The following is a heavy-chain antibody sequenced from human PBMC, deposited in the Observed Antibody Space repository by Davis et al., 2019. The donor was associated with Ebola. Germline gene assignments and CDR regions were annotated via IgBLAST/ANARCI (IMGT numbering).Heavy chain of an antibody. D-gene: IGHD6-6*01. Sequence: GGSLRLSCAGSGFTFRNYWMSWVRQAPGKGLEWVANIKHDGSEKYYVDSVKGRFIISRDNTQNSLYLQMNSLRVEDTAVYYCAREIATRHWGLGTLVTVSS. V-gene: IGHV3-7*01. CDR3: AREIATRH. CDR2: IKHDGSEK. CDR1: GFTFRNYW. J-gene: IGHJ4*02.